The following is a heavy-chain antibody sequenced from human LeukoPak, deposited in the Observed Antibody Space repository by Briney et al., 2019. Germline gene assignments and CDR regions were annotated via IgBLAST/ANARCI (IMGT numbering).Heavy chain of an antibody. CDR1: GFTFSNHA. D-gene: IGHD3-9*01. V-gene: IGHV3-23*01. CDR2: ISGSGSST. J-gene: IGHJ4*02. Sequence: PGGSLRLSCTASGFTFSNHAMSWVRQAPGKGLEWVSGISGSGSSTYYADSVKGRFTISRDNSKNTLYLQMRAEDTAVYYCARASDILTPSYFDYWGQGTLVTVSS. CDR3: ARASDILTPSYFDY.